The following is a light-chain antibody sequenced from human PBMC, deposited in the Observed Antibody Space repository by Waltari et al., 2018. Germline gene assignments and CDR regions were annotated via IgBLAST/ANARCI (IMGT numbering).Light chain of an antibody. Sequence: QSALTQPASVSGSPGQSITISCTGTRSDVGTHNYVSWYQQRPGKAPDLIIFDVSNRPSGVSSRFSGSKSGNTASLTISGLQAEDEADYYCNSYTNSGTYVFGSGTKVTVL. V-gene: IGLV2-14*03. CDR1: RSDVGTHNY. CDR2: DVS. CDR3: NSYTNSGTYV. J-gene: IGLJ1*01.